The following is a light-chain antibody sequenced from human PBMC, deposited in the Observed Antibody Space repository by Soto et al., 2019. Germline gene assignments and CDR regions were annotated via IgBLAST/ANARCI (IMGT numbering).Light chain of an antibody. V-gene: IGKV2-30*01. CDR2: LIS. J-gene: IGKJ1*01. CDR3: MQGTHWPWT. CDR1: PSPREQYGNTY. Sequence: VVVTQSPILPPRNPGQPGPLLLRSCPSPREQYGNTYLNWFQQRPGQSPRRLFYLISNRDSGVPDRFSASGSGTDFTLKISRVEAEDVGVYYCMQGTHWPWTFGQGTKVEIK.